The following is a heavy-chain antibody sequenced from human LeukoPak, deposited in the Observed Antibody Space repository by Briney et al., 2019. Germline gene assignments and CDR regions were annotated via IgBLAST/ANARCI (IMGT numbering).Heavy chain of an antibody. Sequence: SESLSLTCTVSGRSVSSGCYCCSWIRDPPGKGLEWTGYIYYTGSTNYNPSLKRRVTISVGPSKNQFSLKLSSLTAAHTAVNYCAILTLGGSFDYWGQGTLVTVSS. D-gene: IGHD2-8*01. J-gene: IGHJ4*01. CDR1: GRSVSSGCYC. V-gene: IGHV4-61*01. CDR3: AILTLGGSFDY. CDR2: IYYTGST.